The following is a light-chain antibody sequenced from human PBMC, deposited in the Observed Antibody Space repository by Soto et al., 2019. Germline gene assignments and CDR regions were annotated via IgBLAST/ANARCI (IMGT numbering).Light chain of an antibody. CDR3: SSYAGSSNV. Sequence: QSVLTQPPSASGSPGQSVAISCTGTSSDVGGYNYVSWYQQHPGKAPKLMIYEVNKRPSGLPDRFSGSKSGNTASLTVSGLQAEDEAYYYCSSYAGSSNVFGTGTKVTVL. CDR2: EVN. J-gene: IGLJ1*01. V-gene: IGLV2-8*01. CDR1: SSDVGGYNY.